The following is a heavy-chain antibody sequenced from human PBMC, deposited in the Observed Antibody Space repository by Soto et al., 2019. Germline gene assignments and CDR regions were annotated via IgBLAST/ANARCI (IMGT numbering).Heavy chain of an antibody. CDR1: GLSLSTSGVV. CDR3: AHRRESIFGVVISDY. CDR2: IYWDDDK. D-gene: IGHD3-3*01. Sequence: QITLKESGPTLVKPTQTLTLTCTFSGLSLSTSGVVVGWISQPPGKALEWLALIYWDDDKRYSPSLKSRLTITRDTSKNQVVLTMTNMDPVDTATYHCAHRRESIFGVVISDYWGQGTLVTVSS. V-gene: IGHV2-5*02. J-gene: IGHJ4*02.